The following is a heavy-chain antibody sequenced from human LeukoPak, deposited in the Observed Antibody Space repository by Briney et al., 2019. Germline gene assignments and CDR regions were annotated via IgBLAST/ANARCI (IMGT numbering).Heavy chain of an antibody. V-gene: IGHV3-23*01. D-gene: IGHD2-21*01. CDR3: AKAPVTSCRGAYCYPFDS. J-gene: IGHJ4*02. CDR2: ISGSGGNI. Sequence: GGSLRLSCAASGCTFSSYARSWVRQVPGKGLEWVSGISGSGGNIYYADSVKGRFTISRDNSKNTLYLQMNSLRAEDAAGYFCAKAPVTSCRGAYCYPFDSWGQGTLVTVSS. CDR1: GCTFSSYA.